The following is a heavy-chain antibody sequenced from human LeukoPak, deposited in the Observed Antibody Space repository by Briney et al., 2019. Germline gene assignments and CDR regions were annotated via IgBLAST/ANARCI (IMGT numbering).Heavy chain of an antibody. D-gene: IGHD3-16*01. Sequence: NPGGSLRLSCAASGFTFSSYWMTWVRQAPGKGLEWVANINQDGSERYYVDSVKGRFTISRDNAKNSLYLQMNSLRVEDSALYYCARDLDWASPLDYWGQGALVTVSS. CDR2: INQDGSER. CDR1: GFTFSSYW. V-gene: IGHV3-7*03. J-gene: IGHJ4*02. CDR3: ARDLDWASPLDY.